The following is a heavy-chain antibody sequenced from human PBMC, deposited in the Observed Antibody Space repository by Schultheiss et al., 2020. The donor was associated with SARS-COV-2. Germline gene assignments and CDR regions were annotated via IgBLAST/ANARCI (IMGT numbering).Heavy chain of an antibody. J-gene: IGHJ4*02. CDR3: AREGIVVVVAAYLLDY. Sequence: GGSLRLSCAASGFTFSSYSMNWVRQAPGKGLEWVSSISSSSSYIYYADSVRGRFTISRDNAKNSLYLQMNSLRAEDTAVYYCAREGIVVVVAAYLLDYWGQGTLVTVSS. V-gene: IGHV3-21*01. D-gene: IGHD2-15*01. CDR2: ISSSSSYI. CDR1: GFTFSSYS.